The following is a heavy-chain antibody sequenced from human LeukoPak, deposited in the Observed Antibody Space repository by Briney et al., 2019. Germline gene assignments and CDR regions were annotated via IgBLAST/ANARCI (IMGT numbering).Heavy chain of an antibody. CDR2: IYYSGST. J-gene: IGHJ3*02. D-gene: IGHD1-26*01. CDR1: GGSISSYY. V-gene: IGHV4-59*08. Sequence: SETLSLTCTVSGGSISSYYWSWIRQPPGKGLEWIGYIYYSGSTNYNPSLKSRVTISVDTSKNQFSLKLSSVTAADTAVYYCARLPMGLISGSREAFDIWGQGTMVTVSS. CDR3: ARLPMGLISGSREAFDI.